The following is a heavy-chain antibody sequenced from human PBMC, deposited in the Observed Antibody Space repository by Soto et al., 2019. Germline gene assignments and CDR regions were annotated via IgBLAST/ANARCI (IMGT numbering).Heavy chain of an antibody. Sequence: QVQLVESGGGVVQPGRSLRLSCVASGFTFNTYAMHWVRQAPGKGLEWVAVISYDGSNKYYAESVKGRFTISRDNSKNTLYLHMNSLRAEDTAVYYCARRYKDGRRDCISTSCLFDPWGQGTLVTVSS. D-gene: IGHD2-2*01. CDR3: ARRYKDGRRDCISTSCLFDP. V-gene: IGHV3-30-3*01. CDR2: ISYDGSNK. J-gene: IGHJ5*02. CDR1: GFTFNTYA.